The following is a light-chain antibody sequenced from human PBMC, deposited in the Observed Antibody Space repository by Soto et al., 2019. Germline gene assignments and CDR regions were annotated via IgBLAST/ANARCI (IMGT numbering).Light chain of an antibody. J-gene: IGLJ3*02. V-gene: IGLV1-44*01. Sequence: QSVLTQPPSASGTPGQRVTISCSGSSSNIGRTPVTWYQQLPGTAPKLLIYSNDQRPSGVPDRFSGSKSGTSASLAISGLQSEDEADYHCAAWDDSLNGWVFGGGTKLTVL. CDR1: SSNIGRTP. CDR3: AAWDDSLNGWV. CDR2: SND.